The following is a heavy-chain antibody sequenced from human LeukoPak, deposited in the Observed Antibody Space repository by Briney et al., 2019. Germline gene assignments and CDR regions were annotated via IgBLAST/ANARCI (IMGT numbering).Heavy chain of an antibody. Sequence: SVKVSCKASGGTFSSYAISWVRQAPGQGLEWMGRIIPIFGTANYAQKFQGRVTITTDESTSTAYMELSSLRSEDTAVYYCARDGTAVVVIAATHRAFDIWGQGTMVTVSS. D-gene: IGHD2-15*01. J-gene: IGHJ3*02. CDR1: GGTFSSYA. V-gene: IGHV1-69*05. CDR2: IIPIFGTA. CDR3: ARDGTAVVVIAATHRAFDI.